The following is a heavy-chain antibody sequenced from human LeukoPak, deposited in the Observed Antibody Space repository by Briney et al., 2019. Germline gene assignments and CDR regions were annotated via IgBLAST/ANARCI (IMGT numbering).Heavy chain of an antibody. CDR1: GYTFTSYY. CDR3: ARALGYGDYVHQVDY. CDR2: INPSGGST. J-gene: IGHJ4*02. Sequence: ASVKVSCKASGYTFTSYYMHWVRQAPGQGLEWMGIINPSGGSTSYAQKFQGRVTMTRDTSTSTVYMELSSLRSEDTAVYYCARALGYGDYVHQVDYWGQGTLVTVSS. V-gene: IGHV1-46*01. D-gene: IGHD4-17*01.